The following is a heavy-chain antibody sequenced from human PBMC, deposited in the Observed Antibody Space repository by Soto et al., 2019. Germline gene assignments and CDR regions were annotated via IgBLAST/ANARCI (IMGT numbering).Heavy chain of an antibody. CDR3: VRLIAVAAEFYIDF. J-gene: IGHJ4*02. CDR2: IFYSGSN. V-gene: IGHV4-59*01. CDR1: GGSISRYY. Sequence: SETLSLACTVSGGSISRYYWSWIRQPPEKGREWIGYIFYSGSNNHHPSLKSRVTISVDTSKNQFSLKLSSVTAADTAVYYCVRLIAVAAEFYIDFWGQGTLVTVSS. D-gene: IGHD6-19*01.